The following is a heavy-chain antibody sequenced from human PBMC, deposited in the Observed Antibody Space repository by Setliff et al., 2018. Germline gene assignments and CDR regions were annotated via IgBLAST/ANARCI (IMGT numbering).Heavy chain of an antibody. CDR2: ISAYSGNT. Sequence: ASVKVSCKTSGYTFTGSLISWVRQAPGQGLEWLGWISAYSGNTQYAQKVQGRVTMTTDTSTSTAYMELRSLTSDDTAVYYCSKLVRYCTTTACQGASGAEFWGQGTLVTVSS. D-gene: IGHD2-8*01. CDR1: GYTFTGSL. J-gene: IGHJ4*02. V-gene: IGHV1-18*01. CDR3: SKLVRYCTTTACQGASGAEF.